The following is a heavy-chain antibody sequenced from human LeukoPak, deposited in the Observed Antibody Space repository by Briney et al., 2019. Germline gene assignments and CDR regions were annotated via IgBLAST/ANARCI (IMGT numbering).Heavy chain of an antibody. CDR3: ARDPYSGNYGNDYYYYMDV. CDR1: GFTFSNYN. CDR2: ITSSGTYI. J-gene: IGHJ6*03. D-gene: IGHD1-26*01. V-gene: IGHV3-21*01. Sequence: GGSLRLSCAASGFTFSNYNMNWVRQAPGKAMEWVSSITSSGTYIFYADSVKGRFTISRDNTKNSLYLQMDSLGPEDTAVYYCARDPYSGNYGNDYYYYMDVWGKGTTVTISS.